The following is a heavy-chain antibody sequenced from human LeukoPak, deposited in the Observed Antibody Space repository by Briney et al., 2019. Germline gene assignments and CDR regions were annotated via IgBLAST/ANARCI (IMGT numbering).Heavy chain of an antibody. Sequence: SGTLSLTCTVSGGSVSSYYWSWIRQPPGKGLEWIGYIYYSGSTNYNPSLKSRVTISVDTSKNQFSLKLSSVTAADTAVYYCARNDFLSPFDYWGQGTLVTVSS. CDR2: IYYSGST. V-gene: IGHV4-59*02. J-gene: IGHJ4*02. CDR3: ARNDFLSPFDY. D-gene: IGHD3-3*01. CDR1: GGSVSSYY.